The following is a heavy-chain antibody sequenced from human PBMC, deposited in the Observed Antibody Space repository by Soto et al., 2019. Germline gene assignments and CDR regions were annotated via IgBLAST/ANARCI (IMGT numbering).Heavy chain of an antibody. CDR3: AKWAKGYCSSTSCYVRWFGELSFDY. CDR1: GFTFSSYA. J-gene: IGHJ4*02. D-gene: IGHD2-2*01. CDR2: ISGSGGST. V-gene: IGHV3-23*01. Sequence: GGSLRLSCAASGFTFSSYAMSWVRQAPGKGLEWVSAISGSGGSTYYADSVKGRFTISRDNSKNTLYLQMNSLRAEDTAVYYCAKWAKGYCSSTSCYVRWFGELSFDYWGQGTLVTVSS.